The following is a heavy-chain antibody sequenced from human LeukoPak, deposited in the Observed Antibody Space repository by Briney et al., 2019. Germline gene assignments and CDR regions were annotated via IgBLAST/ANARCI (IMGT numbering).Heavy chain of an antibody. J-gene: IGHJ4*02. D-gene: IGHD6-19*01. CDR3: AKGRGGWHDYFDY. CDR1: GFNFDDYA. Sequence: GGSLRLSCAASGFNFDDYAMYWVRQAPGKGLEWVSGISWNSGSIGYADSVKGRITISRDNAKNSLYLQMNSLRAEDTALYYCAKGRGGWHDYFDYWGQGTLVTVSS. CDR2: ISWNSGSI. V-gene: IGHV3-9*01.